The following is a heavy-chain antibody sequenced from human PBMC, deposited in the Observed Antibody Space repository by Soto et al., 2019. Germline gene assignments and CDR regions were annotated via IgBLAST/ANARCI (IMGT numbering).Heavy chain of an antibody. Sequence: QVQLVESGGGLVKPGGSLRLSCAASNFIFSDYNLSWIRQAPGKGLEWVSYISNSGTTVYYADSVKGRFTISRDNAKKSLYLQMNSLRAEDTVVYYCARDTLPTDFGQGWDVWGQGTTVTVSS. CDR3: ARDTLPTDFGQGWDV. D-gene: IGHD4-17*01. V-gene: IGHV3-11*01. CDR2: ISNSGTTV. J-gene: IGHJ6*02. CDR1: NFIFSDYN.